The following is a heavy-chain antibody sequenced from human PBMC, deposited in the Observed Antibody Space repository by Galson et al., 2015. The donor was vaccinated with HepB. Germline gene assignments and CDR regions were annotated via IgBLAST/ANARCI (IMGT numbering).Heavy chain of an antibody. J-gene: IGHJ3*02. CDR2: IYFGGRT. V-gene: IGHV4-39*01. Sequence: LSLTCAVSGVSISGGQYYWGWIRQSPTKGLDWIGSIYFGGRTYFSPSFQSRVAMSVDTSKNRLSLTLRSVTAADTAVYYCARPLVLNGRFTPGVGPFHIWGNGTMVTVSA. CDR1: GVSISGGQYY. D-gene: IGHD2-8*01. CDR3: ARPLVLNGRFTPGVGPFHI.